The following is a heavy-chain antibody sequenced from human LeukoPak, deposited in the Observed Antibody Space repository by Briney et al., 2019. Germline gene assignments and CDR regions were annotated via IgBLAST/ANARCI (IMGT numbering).Heavy chain of an antibody. Sequence: GGSLRLSCAASGFTFSSCGMHWVRQAPGKGLEWVAVISYDGSNKYYADSVKGRFTISRDNSKNTLFLEMNSLRAEDTAVYYCARDVEGFGFDYWGQGTLVTVSS. CDR1: GFTFSSCG. CDR3: ARDVEGFGFDY. V-gene: IGHV3-30*03. D-gene: IGHD3-10*01. CDR2: ISYDGSNK. J-gene: IGHJ4*02.